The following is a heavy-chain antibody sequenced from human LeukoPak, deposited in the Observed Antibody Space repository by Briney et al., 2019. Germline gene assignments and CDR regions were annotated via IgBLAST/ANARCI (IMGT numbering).Heavy chain of an antibody. Sequence: PGGSLRLSCAASGFTFSTYYMSWVRQAPGTGLEWVANIKQDGSEKYYVDSVKGRFTISRDNAKNSLYLQMNSLRAEDTAVYYCARDLEYGGNSWDDAFDIWGQGTMVTVSS. J-gene: IGHJ3*02. CDR3: ARDLEYGGNSWDDAFDI. CDR1: GFTFSTYY. V-gene: IGHV3-7*01. CDR2: IKQDGSEK. D-gene: IGHD4-23*01.